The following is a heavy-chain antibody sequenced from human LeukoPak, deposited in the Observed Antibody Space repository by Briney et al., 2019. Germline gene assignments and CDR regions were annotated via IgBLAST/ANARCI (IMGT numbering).Heavy chain of an antibody. Sequence: SETMSLTCAVSGYSISSGYYWGWIRQPPGKGLEWIGSIYHSGSTYYNPSLKSRATISVDTSKNQFSLKLSSVTAADTAVYYCAAYCSGGSCYSDSDYWGQGTLVTVSS. D-gene: IGHD2-15*01. CDR1: GYSISSGYY. CDR3: AAYCSGGSCYSDSDY. CDR2: IYHSGST. J-gene: IGHJ4*02. V-gene: IGHV4-38-2*01.